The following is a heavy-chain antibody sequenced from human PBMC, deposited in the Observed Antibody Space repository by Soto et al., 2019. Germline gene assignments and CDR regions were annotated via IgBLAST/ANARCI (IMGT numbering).Heavy chain of an antibody. J-gene: IGHJ2*01. CDR1: GGSISSYY. CDR3: ARFNWYFDL. V-gene: IGHV4-59*08. Sequence: QVQLQESGPGLVKPSETLSLTCTVSGGSISSYYWSWIRQPPGKGLESIGYIYYSGSTNYSPSLKSRVTISVDTSKNQFSLKLSAVTAADTAVYYCARFNWYFDLWGRGTLVTVSS. CDR2: IYYSGST.